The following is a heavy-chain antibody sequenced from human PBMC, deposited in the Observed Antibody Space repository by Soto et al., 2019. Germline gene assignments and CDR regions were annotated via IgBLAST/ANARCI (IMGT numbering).Heavy chain of an antibody. D-gene: IGHD3-22*01. Sequence: PGGSLRLSCTASSFTLDEGALHWVRQAPGKGLEWVSSISWNSGRKVYADSVKGRFTVSRDNAKNSLYLQMNSLRPEDTAIYYCASFSIVASGSFDYGGQGTLATVSS. J-gene: IGHJ4*02. CDR2: ISWNSGRK. V-gene: IGHV3-9*01. CDR1: SFTLDEGA. CDR3: ASFSIVASGSFDY.